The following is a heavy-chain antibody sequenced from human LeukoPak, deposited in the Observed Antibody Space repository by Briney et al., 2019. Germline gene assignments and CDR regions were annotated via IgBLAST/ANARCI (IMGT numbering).Heavy chain of an antibody. Sequence: GGSLRLSCAASGFTFSSYGVHWVRQAPGRGLEWVAVIWYDGSNKYYADSVKGRFTISRDNSKNTLYLQMNSLRAEDTAVYYCARSGLPSYYYGMDVWGQGTTVTVSS. CDR3: ARSGLPSYYYGMDV. J-gene: IGHJ6*02. CDR1: GFTFSSYG. V-gene: IGHV3-33*01. CDR2: IWYDGSNK. D-gene: IGHD2-15*01.